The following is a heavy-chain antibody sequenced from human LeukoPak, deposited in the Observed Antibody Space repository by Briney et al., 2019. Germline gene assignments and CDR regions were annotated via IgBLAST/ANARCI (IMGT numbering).Heavy chain of an antibody. V-gene: IGHV4-34*01. D-gene: IGHD3-10*01. CDR2: FNHSWGA. J-gene: IGHJ4*02. Sequence: SETLSLTCGVYSGSFSGYYWTWFRQPPGKGLEWIGEFNHSWGAKYNPSLKSRATISVDTSKNHLSLSLNSVTAADTAVYYCAASLWFGIYPDYWGQGSLVTVSS. CDR1: SGSFSGYY. CDR3: AASLWFGIYPDY.